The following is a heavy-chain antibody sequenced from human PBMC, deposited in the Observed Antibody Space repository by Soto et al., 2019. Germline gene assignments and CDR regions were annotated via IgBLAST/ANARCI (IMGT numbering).Heavy chain of an antibody. D-gene: IGHD3-22*01. V-gene: IGHV1-69*01. Sequence: QVQLVQSGAEVKKPGSSVKVSCKASGGTFSSYAISWVRQAPGQGLEWMGGIIPIFGTANYAQKFQGRVTITADESTSTAYMELSSLRSEDSAVYYCASGGYYDSSGYYFDAFDIWGQGTMVTVSS. CDR2: IIPIFGTA. J-gene: IGHJ3*02. CDR3: ASGGYYDSSGYYFDAFDI. CDR1: GGTFSSYA.